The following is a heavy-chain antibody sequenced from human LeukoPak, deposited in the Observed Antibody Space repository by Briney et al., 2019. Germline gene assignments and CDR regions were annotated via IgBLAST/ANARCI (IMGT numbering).Heavy chain of an antibody. Sequence: SETLSLTCTVSGDSISSSSSYWGWIRQPPGKGLEGIGSIYYSGSTYYNPSLKSRVTISVDTSKNQFSLKLSSVTAEDTAVYYCARGPTIPHTYYDILTGYYTDWFDPWGQGTLVTVSS. D-gene: IGHD3-9*01. CDR2: IYYSGST. V-gene: IGHV4-39*07. CDR1: GDSISSSSSY. J-gene: IGHJ5*02. CDR3: ARGPTIPHTYYDILTGYYTDWFDP.